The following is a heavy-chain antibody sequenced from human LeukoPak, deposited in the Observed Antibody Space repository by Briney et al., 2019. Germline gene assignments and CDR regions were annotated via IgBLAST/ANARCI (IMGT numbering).Heavy chain of an antibody. CDR3: ARDWGEYQLLSLDYYYYMDV. CDR2: IIPIIGIA. J-gene: IGHJ6*03. V-gene: IGHV1-69*04. CDR1: GGTFSSYT. Sequence: SVKVSCRASGGTFSSYTTSWVRQAPGQGREWMGRIIPIIGIANYAHKFQGRVTITADTSTSTAYMELSSLRSEDTAVYYCARDWGEYQLLSLDYYYYMDVWGKGTTVTVSS. D-gene: IGHD2-2*01.